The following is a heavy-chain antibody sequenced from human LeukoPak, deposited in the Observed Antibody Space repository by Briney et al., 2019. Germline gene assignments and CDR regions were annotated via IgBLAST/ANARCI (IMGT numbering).Heavy chain of an antibody. D-gene: IGHD5-18*01. J-gene: IGHJ4*02. Sequence: PSETLSLTCTVSGVSISTYYWSWIRQPPGKGLEWIGYIYYSGNTNYNPSLKSRVTISIGTSKNQFSLRLNSVTAADTAVYYCASYRGYSYGYYFNYWGQGTLVTVSS. CDR2: IYYSGNT. CDR3: ASYRGYSYGYYFNY. V-gene: IGHV4-59*01. CDR1: GVSISTYY.